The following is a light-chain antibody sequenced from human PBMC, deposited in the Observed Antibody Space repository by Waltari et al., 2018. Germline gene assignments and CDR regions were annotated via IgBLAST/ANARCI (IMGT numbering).Light chain of an antibody. V-gene: IGKV1-12*01. CDR1: QDISRW. CDR3: QQGNDFPLT. J-gene: IGKJ4*01. CDR2: DAS. Sequence: DIQMTQSPSSVSASVGDRVTITCRARQDISRWLDWYQPKAGQAPKFLIFDASTLQSGVPSRFSDRGSGTDFTLTISSLQPEDFATYYCQQGNDFPLTFGGGTKVEI.